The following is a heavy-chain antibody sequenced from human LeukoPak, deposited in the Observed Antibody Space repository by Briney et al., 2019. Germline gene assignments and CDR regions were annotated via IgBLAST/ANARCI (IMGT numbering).Heavy chain of an antibody. D-gene: IGHD5-12*01. CDR2: INSDGSNT. CDR3: AREPPGMVATGEYDY. J-gene: IGHJ4*02. V-gene: IGHV3-74*01. CDR1: GFTFSTYW. Sequence: PGGSLRLSCAASGFTFSTYWMHWVRQAPGKGLVWVSRINSDGSNTNYADSVKGRFTISRDNAKNTLYLQMNSLRAEDTAVYYCAREPPGMVATGEYDYWGQGTLVTVSS.